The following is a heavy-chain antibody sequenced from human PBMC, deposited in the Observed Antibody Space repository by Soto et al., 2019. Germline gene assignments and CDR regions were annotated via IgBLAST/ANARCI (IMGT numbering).Heavy chain of an antibody. CDR3: ARGITGSYFAYFDY. J-gene: IGHJ4*02. D-gene: IGHD3-10*01. CDR1: GGTFSCYA. Sequence: SVKVSCKASGGTFSCYAISWVRQAPGQGLEWMGGIIPIFGTANYAQKFQGRVTITADESTSTAYMELSSLRSEDTAVYYCARGITGSYFAYFDYWGQGTLVTVSS. V-gene: IGHV1-69*13. CDR2: IIPIFGTA.